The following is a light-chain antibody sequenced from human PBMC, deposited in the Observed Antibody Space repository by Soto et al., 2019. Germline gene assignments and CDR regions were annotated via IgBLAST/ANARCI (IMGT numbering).Light chain of an antibody. Sequence: DIPLTQSPSFVSASVGDRVTITCRASQGISSHLAWYQQKPGKAPKFLIYAASTLQSGVPSRFSGSGSGTEFTLTISSLQPEDFADYYCQQVNSYPHTFGQGTKLEI. J-gene: IGKJ2*01. CDR1: QGISSH. CDR2: AAS. V-gene: IGKV1-9*01. CDR3: QQVNSYPHT.